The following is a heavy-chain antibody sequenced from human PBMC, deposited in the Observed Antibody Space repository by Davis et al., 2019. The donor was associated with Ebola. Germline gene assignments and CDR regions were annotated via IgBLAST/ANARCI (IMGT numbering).Heavy chain of an antibody. CDR3: TTTTVYFDY. CDR2: IRSKAYGGTT. V-gene: IGHV3-49*03. CDR1: GFTFGDYA. Sequence: GASLKISCTASGFTFGDYAMSWFRQAPGKGLEWVGFIRSKAYGGTTEYAASVKGRFTISRDDSKSIAYLQMNSLKTEDTAVYYCTTTTVYFDYWGQGTLVTVSS. J-gene: IGHJ4*02. D-gene: IGHD4-17*01.